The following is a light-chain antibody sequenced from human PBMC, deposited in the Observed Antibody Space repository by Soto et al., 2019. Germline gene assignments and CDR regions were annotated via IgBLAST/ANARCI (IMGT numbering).Light chain of an antibody. V-gene: IGKV1-6*01. CDR3: LKKYFYTFT. Sequence: AIQMTQSPSSLSASVGDRVTITCRASQGIRNDLDWFQQKPGKAPKLLIYAASNLQSGVPARFSGSGSGTDFTLTISSLQPEYFATYYCLKKYFYTFTFGPGTKLDIK. CDR2: AAS. CDR1: QGIRND. J-gene: IGKJ3*01.